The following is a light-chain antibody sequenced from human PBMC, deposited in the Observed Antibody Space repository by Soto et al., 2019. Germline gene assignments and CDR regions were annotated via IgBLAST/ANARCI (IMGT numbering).Light chain of an antibody. V-gene: IGKV3-15*01. CDR2: GES. CDR1: PSVTSH. Sequence: EIVMTQSPATLSVSPGERATLSCRASPSVTSHLAWYQQKPGQAPRLLIYGESTRATGVPARFSGSGSGTEFTLTISSLQSEDFAVYYCQQYNTWPHTFGQGTKLEI. J-gene: IGKJ2*01. CDR3: QQYNTWPHT.